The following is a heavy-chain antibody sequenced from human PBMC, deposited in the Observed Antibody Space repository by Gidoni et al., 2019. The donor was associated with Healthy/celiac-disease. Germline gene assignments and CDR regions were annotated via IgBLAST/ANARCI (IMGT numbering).Heavy chain of an antibody. CDR2: IIPIFGTA. CDR1: GGTFSSYA. V-gene: IGHV1-69*01. Sequence: QVQLVQSGAEVKKPGSSVKVSCKSSGGTFSSYAISWVRQAPGQGLELRGGIIPIFGTANYAQKFQGRVTITADESTSTAYMELSSLRSEDTAVYYWASCRAGYYFDYWGQGTLVTVSS. J-gene: IGHJ4*02. D-gene: IGHD3-10*01. CDR3: ASCRAGYYFDY.